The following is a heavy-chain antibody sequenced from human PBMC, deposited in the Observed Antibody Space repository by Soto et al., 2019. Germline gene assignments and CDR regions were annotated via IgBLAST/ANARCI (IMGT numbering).Heavy chain of an antibody. CDR2: INWNSGSV. CDR1: GFTFDHYA. Sequence: EVHLVESGGGLVQPGRSLRLSCAASGFTFDHYAMHWVRQAPGKGLEWVSGINWNSGSVRYADSVKGRFTISRDNAKNTLHLQMNSLRVEDTAVYYCATDFGDRRYYYTGMDVWGQGTTVTVSS. V-gene: IGHV3-9*01. J-gene: IGHJ6*02. CDR3: ATDFGDRRYYYTGMDV. D-gene: IGHD4-17*01.